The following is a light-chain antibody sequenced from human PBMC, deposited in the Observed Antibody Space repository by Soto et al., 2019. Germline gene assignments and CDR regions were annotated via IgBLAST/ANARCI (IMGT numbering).Light chain of an antibody. CDR2: KAS. Sequence: DIQMTQSPSTLSASVGDRVTITCRASQSVSSWLAWYQQKPGEVPKRLIYKASSLESGVPARFSGSGSGTEFTLTISSLQPDDFVTYYCQQYSRNPLTFGGGTKVEI. CDR3: QQYSRNPLT. J-gene: IGKJ4*01. V-gene: IGKV1-5*03. CDR1: QSVSSW.